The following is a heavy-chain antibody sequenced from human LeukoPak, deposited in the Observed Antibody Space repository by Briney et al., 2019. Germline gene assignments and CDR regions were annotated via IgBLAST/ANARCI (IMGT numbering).Heavy chain of an antibody. D-gene: IGHD3-22*01. V-gene: IGHV4-34*01. J-gene: IGHJ4*02. CDR2: VNHSGST. Sequence: TSETLSLTCAVYGGSFSGYYWSWIRQPPGKGLEWIGDVNHSGSTNYNPSLKSRVTISVDTSKNQFSLKLSSVTAADTAVYYCARGRPYYDSSGYKIYFDYWGQGTLVTGSS. CDR3: ARGRPYYDSSGYKIYFDY. CDR1: GGSFSGYY.